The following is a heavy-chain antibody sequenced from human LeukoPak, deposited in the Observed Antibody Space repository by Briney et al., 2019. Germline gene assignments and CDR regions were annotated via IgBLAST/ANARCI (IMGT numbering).Heavy chain of an antibody. D-gene: IGHD1-26*01. V-gene: IGHV1-2*02. Sequence: ASVKVSCKASGYTFTSYYMHWVRQAPGQGLEWMGWINPNSGDTHYAQNFQGRVTMTRDTFISTAYMEVSRLTSNDTAVYYCAENRGSERTFDIWGQGTMVTVSS. J-gene: IGHJ3*02. CDR2: INPNSGDT. CDR1: GYTFTSYY. CDR3: AENRGSERTFDI.